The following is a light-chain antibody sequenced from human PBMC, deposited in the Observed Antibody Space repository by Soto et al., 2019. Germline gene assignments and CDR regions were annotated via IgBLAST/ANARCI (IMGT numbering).Light chain of an antibody. CDR2: GAS. V-gene: IGKV1-39*01. Sequence: DIQMTQSPSSLSASVGDRVSITCRAGQSINRFLNWYQQKPGKAPKLLIYGASSLQSGVPSRFSGSVSGTDFTLTISSLQPEDFATYYCQQSYSSPQTFGQGTKVEIK. CDR1: QSINRF. CDR3: QQSYSSPQT. J-gene: IGKJ1*01.